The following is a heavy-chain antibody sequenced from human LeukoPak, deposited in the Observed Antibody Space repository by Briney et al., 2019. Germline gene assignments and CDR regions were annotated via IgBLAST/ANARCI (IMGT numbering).Heavy chain of an antibody. D-gene: IGHD3-22*01. CDR1: GFTFSSYG. V-gene: IGHV3-33*01. J-gene: IGHJ4*02. CDR2: IWYDGSNK. CDR3: AREGYYDSSGYYPDY. Sequence: GGSLRLSCAASGFTFSSYGMHWVRQAPGKGLEWVAVIWYDGSNKYYADSVKGRFTISRDNSKSTLYLQMNSLRAEDTAVYYCAREGYYDSSGYYPDYWGQGTLVTVSS.